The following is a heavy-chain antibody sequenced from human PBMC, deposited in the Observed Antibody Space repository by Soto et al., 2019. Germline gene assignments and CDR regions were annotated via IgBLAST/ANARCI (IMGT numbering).Heavy chain of an antibody. Sequence: SETLSLTCTVSGGSISSYYWSWIRQPPGKGLEWIGYIYYSGSTNYNPSLKSRVTISVDTSKNQFSLKLSSVTAADTAVYYCARSIAAAGPGSYYYYYYMDGWGKGTTVTVSS. D-gene: IGHD6-13*01. CDR3: ARSIAAAGPGSYYYYYYMDG. J-gene: IGHJ6*03. CDR2: IYYSGST. V-gene: IGHV4-59*08. CDR1: GGSISSYY.